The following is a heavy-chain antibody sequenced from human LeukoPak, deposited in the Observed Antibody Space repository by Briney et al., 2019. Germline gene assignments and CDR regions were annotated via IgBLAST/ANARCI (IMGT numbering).Heavy chain of an antibody. J-gene: IGHJ4*02. CDR2: ISSSGSTI. D-gene: IGHD3-16*01. Sequence: GGSLRLSCAASGFTFSDYYMSWIRQAPGKGLEWVSYISSSGSTIYYADSVKGRFTVSRDNAKSSLYLQMSSLRADDTGVYYCARDLWGGATPSDHWGQGTLVTVSS. CDR1: GFTFSDYY. V-gene: IGHV3-11*04. CDR3: ARDLWGGATPSDH.